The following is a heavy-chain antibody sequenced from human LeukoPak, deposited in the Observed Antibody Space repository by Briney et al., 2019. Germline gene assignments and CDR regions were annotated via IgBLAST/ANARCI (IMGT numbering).Heavy chain of an antibody. Sequence: PGGSLRLSCAASGFTFSYYSMNWVRQAPGKGLEWVSSISSSNSYIYYADSVKGRFTISRDNAKNSLYLQMNSLRGEDTAVYYCTRDSGYNAFDIWGQGTMVTVSS. CDR3: TRDSGYNAFDI. J-gene: IGHJ3*02. CDR2: ISSSNSYI. CDR1: GFTFSYYS. D-gene: IGHD5-12*01. V-gene: IGHV3-21*01.